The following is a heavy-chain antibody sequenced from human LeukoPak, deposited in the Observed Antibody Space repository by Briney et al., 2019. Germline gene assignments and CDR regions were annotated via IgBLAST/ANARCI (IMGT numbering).Heavy chain of an antibody. CDR1: GGTFSSYA. Sequence: SVKVSCKASGGTFSSYAISWVRQAPGQGLEWMGRIIPIFGTANYAQKSQGRVTITTDESTSTAYMELSSLRSEDTAVYYCARELGLVRHYYYYYMDVWGKGTTVIVSS. V-gene: IGHV1-69*05. CDR3: ARELGLVRHYYYYYMDV. D-gene: IGHD3/OR15-3a*01. CDR2: IIPIFGTA. J-gene: IGHJ6*03.